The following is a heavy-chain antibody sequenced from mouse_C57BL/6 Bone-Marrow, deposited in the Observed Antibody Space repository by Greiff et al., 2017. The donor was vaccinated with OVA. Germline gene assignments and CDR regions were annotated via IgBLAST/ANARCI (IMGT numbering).Heavy chain of an antibody. CDR2: IDPETGGT. D-gene: IGHD1-1*01. J-gene: IGHJ1*03. CDR3: TRRAYNYGSSWYFDV. Sequence: VQLQQSGAELVRPGASVTLSCKASGYTFTDYEMHWVKQTPVHGLEWIGAIDPETGGTAYNQKFKGKAILTADKSSSTAYMELRSLTSEDSAVYYCTRRAYNYGSSWYFDVWGTGTTVTVSS. V-gene: IGHV1-15*01. CDR1: GYTFTDYE.